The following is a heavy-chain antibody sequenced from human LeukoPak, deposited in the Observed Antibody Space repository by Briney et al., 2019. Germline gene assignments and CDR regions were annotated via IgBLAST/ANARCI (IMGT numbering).Heavy chain of an antibody. CDR2: IYSDGRI. CDR1: GFTISKNY. J-gene: IGHJ5*02. V-gene: IGHV3-53*01. D-gene: IGHD2/OR15-2a*01. Sequence: GGSLRLSCAASGFTISKNYMNWVRQSPGKGLEWVSVIYSDGRIYYADAVKGRFTISRDNSRNTLYLQMNSLRAEDTAIYYCARDRILYPWGQGTLVTVSS. CDR3: ARDRILYP.